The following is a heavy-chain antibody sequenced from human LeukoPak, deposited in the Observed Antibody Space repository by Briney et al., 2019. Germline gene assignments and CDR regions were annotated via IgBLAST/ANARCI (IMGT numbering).Heavy chain of an antibody. D-gene: IGHD4-17*01. V-gene: IGHV3-66*01. CDR3: AREGYGDPYYFDY. J-gene: IGHJ4*02. Sequence: GGSLRLSCAASGFTVSSNYMSWVRQAPGKGLGWVSVIYSGGSTYYADSVKGRFTISRDNSKNTLYLQMNSLRAEDTAVYYCAREGYGDPYYFDYWGQGTLVTVSS. CDR1: GFTVSSNY. CDR2: IYSGGST.